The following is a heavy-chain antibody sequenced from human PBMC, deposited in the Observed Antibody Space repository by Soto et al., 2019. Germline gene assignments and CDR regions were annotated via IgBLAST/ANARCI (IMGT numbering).Heavy chain of an antibody. V-gene: IGHV4-34*01. CDR3: ARGLWDVVVVAAGAFDI. CDR2: INHSGST. D-gene: IGHD2-15*01. Sequence: SETLSLTXAVYGGSFSGYYWSWIRQPPGKGLEWIGEINHSGSTNYDPSLKSRVTISVDTSKNQFSLKLSSVTAADTAVYYCARGLWDVVVVAAGAFDIWGQGTMVTVSS. CDR1: GGSFSGYY. J-gene: IGHJ3*02.